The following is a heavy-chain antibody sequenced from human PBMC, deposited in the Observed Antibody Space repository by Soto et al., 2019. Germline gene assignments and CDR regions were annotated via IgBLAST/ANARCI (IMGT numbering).Heavy chain of an antibody. Sequence: QVQLVQSGAEVKKPGASVTVSCKTSGYTFSNYGINWVRQAPGQGLEWMGWISGYNGNTNYAQTVQGRVTMTTDTSTGTVDMELRSLKSDDAAIYYCSRFIMVGGWFDPNYYHGMDVWCQGTTVTVS. D-gene: IGHD6-19*01. CDR2: ISGYNGNT. V-gene: IGHV1-18*01. CDR1: GYTFSNYG. J-gene: IGHJ6*02. CDR3: SRFIMVGGWFDPNYYHGMDV.